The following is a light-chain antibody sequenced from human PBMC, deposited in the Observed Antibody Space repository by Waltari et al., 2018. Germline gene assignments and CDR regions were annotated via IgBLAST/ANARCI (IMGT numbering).Light chain of an antibody. Sequence: QSLLTQPPSVSGAPGQRVTISCAGSSSNIGAGYDVHWYQQLPGTAPKLVMYGNTNRPAGVPDRFSASKSGTSASLAITGLQVEDEADYYCQTYESRLDGVVFGGGTKLTVL. J-gene: IGLJ3*02. CDR2: GNT. CDR1: SSNIGAGYD. CDR3: QTYESRLDGVV. V-gene: IGLV1-40*01.